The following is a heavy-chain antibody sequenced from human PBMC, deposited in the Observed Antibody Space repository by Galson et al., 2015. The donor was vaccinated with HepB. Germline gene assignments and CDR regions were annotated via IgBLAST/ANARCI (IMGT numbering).Heavy chain of an antibody. D-gene: IGHD3-9*01. V-gene: IGHV3-48*04. J-gene: IGHJ4*02. CDR2: ISYTDRTI. Sequence: SLRLSCAASGFTFSSYSMNWVRQAPGKGLEWLSFISYTDRTIYYADSVKGRFTISRDNAKDSLYLHMTNLTVDDTAVYYCVRDQLFWLARQGFDYWGQGAPVTVSS. CDR3: VRDQLFWLARQGFDY. CDR1: GFTFSSYS.